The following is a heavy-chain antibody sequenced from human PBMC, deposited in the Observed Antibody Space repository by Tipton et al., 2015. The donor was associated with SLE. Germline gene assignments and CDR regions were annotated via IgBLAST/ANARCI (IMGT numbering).Heavy chain of an antibody. J-gene: IGHJ4*02. D-gene: IGHD6-19*01. CDR1: GGSISSYY. CDR2: INHSGST. V-gene: IGHV4-34*01. Sequence: TLSLTCTVSGGSISSYYWSWIRQPPGKGLEWIGEINHSGSTNYNPSLKSRVTISVDTSKNQFSLKLSSVTAADTAVYYCARGQGSGWYYWGQGTLVTVSS. CDR3: ARGQGSGWYY.